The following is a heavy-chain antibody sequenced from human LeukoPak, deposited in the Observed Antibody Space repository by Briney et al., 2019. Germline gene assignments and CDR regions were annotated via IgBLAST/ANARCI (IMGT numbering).Heavy chain of an antibody. CDR2: ISTSSSFI. D-gene: IGHD6-13*01. V-gene: IGHV3-21*01. Sequence: GGSLRLSCAASGFPFTSYSINWVPQVPGKGLEWFSSISTSSSFIYYADSVKGRFTISRDNAKNSLYLQMNSLRAEDTAVYYCATDLAYTSSWSDYWGQGTLVTVSS. J-gene: IGHJ4*02. CDR1: GFPFTSYS. CDR3: ATDLAYTSSWSDY.